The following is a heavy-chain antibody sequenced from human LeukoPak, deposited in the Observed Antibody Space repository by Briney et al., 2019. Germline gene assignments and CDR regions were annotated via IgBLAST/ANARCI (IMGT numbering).Heavy chain of an antibody. CDR1: GFTFSSYS. CDR3: ARSHGGGDY. J-gene: IGHJ4*02. D-gene: IGHD3-16*01. CDR2: IRSSSSYI. V-gene: IGHV3-21*01. Sequence: PGGSLRLSCAASGFTFSSYSMNWVRQAPGKGLEWVSSIRSSSSYIYYADAVEGRFTISKDNAKNSLYLQMNSLRAEDTAVYYCARSHGGGDYWGQGTLVTVSS.